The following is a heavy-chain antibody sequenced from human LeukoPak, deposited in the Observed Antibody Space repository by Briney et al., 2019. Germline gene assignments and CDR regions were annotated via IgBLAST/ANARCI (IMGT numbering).Heavy chain of an antibody. CDR2: VYYIGKP. V-gene: IGHV4-59*12. Sequence: RSETLSLTCSVSGGSISDYFWGWIRQPPGKGLEWIGHVYYIGKPTCSPSLESRVSISVDTSKNQFSLEQTSVTAADTAVYYCARRFRTGGDLHHDAYDVWGQGTVVTVSS. CDR1: GGSISDYF. J-gene: IGHJ3*01. CDR3: ARRFRTGGDLHHDAYDV. D-gene: IGHD3-16*01.